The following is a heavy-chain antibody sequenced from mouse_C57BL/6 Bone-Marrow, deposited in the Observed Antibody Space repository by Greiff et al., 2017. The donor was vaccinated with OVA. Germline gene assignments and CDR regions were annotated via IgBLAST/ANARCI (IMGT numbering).Heavy chain of an antibody. CDR2: IDPENGDT. D-gene: IGHD2-2*01. Sequence: VQLKQSGAELVRPRASVKLSCTASGFNIKDDYMHWVKQRPEQGLEWIGWIDPENGDTEYASKFQGKATITADTSSNTAYLQLSSLTSEDTAVYYCTYYGYDEGFDVWGTGTTVTVSS. J-gene: IGHJ1*03. V-gene: IGHV14-4*01. CDR3: TYYGYDEGFDV. CDR1: GFNIKDDY.